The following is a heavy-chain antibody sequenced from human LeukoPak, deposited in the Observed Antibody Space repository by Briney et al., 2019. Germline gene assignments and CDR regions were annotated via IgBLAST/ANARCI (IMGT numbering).Heavy chain of an antibody. D-gene: IGHD3-3*01. J-gene: IGHJ4*02. V-gene: IGHV3-33*06. CDR2: IWYDGSNK. CDR1: GFTFSTYA. CDR3: AKDNDLWNSHHRGRGLDY. Sequence: PGGSLRLSCAASGFTFSTYAMSWVRQAPDKGLEWVAAIWYDGSNKYYADSVKGRFTISRDNSKSTLYLQTDSLRAEDTAVYYCAKDNDLWNSHHRGRGLDYWGQGTLVTVSS.